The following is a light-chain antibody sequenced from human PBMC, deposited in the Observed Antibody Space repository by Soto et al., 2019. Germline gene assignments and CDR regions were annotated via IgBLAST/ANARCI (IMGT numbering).Light chain of an antibody. CDR3: NSYTSSSTLVV. CDR2: DVS. J-gene: IGLJ2*01. CDR1: SSDVGGYNY. Sequence: QSVLTQPASVSESPGQSITISCTGTSSDVGGYNYVSWYQQHPGKAPKVMIYDVSNRPSGVSNRFSGSKSGNTASLTISGLQAEDEADYYCNSYTSSSTLVVFGGGTKVTVL. V-gene: IGLV2-14*01.